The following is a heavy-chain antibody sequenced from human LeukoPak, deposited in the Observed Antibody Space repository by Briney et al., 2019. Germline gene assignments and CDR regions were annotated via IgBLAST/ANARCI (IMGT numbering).Heavy chain of an antibody. Sequence: GGSLRLSCAASGFTFSSYAMHWVRQAPGKGLEWVAVISYDGSNKYYADSVKDRFTISRDNSKNTLYLQMNSLRAEDTAVYYCARDPNFDWLFYMDVWGKGTTVTVSS. CDR2: ISYDGSNK. J-gene: IGHJ6*03. CDR1: GFTFSSYA. V-gene: IGHV3-30*01. D-gene: IGHD3-9*01. CDR3: ARDPNFDWLFYMDV.